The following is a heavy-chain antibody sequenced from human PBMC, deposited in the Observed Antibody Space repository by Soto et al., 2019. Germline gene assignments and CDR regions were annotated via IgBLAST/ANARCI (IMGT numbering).Heavy chain of an antibody. V-gene: IGHV3-23*01. CDR3: AKNQGVELVPLATVDWFDP. CDR1: GFIFENFG. D-gene: IGHD1-26*01. J-gene: IGHJ5*02. CDR2: ISGSGFKK. Sequence: GGSLRLSCAASGFIFENFGMSWVRQSPGKGLEWISSISGSGFKKYYADSVKGRFTISRDNSKSTVYLELNNLSAEDTAVYHCAKNQGVELVPLATVDWFDPWGQGSVVTVYS.